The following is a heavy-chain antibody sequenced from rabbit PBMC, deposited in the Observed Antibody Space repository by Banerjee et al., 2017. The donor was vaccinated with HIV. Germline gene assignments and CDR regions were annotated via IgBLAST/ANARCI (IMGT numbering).Heavy chain of an antibody. CDR3: ARDPHAYTTYPTL. V-gene: IGHV1S45*01. CDR1: GIDFSSNYY. D-gene: IGHD6-1*01. CDR2: IGTGSGNT. Sequence: QQQLEESGGGLVKPGGTLTLTCKASGIDFSSNYYMCWVRQAPGKGLEWIGCIGTGSGNTYYASWARGRFTISKTSSTTVTLQMTSLTAADTATYFCARDPHAYTTYPTLWGPGTLVTVS. J-gene: IGHJ6*01.